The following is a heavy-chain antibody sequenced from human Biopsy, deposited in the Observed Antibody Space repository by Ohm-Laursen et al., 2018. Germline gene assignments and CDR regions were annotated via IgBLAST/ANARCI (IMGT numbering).Heavy chain of an antibody. CDR3: AREEDNSGYDYYGMDV. Sequence: AASVKASCKASGYTFPSYGISWVRQAPGQGLEWMGWISAYNGNRNYAQKFQGRVTMTTDTSTSTAYMELRSLRSDDTAVYFCAREEDNSGYDYYGMDVWGQGTTVPVSS. CDR1: GYTFPSYG. CDR2: ISAYNGNR. J-gene: IGHJ6*02. V-gene: IGHV1-18*01. D-gene: IGHD3-22*01.